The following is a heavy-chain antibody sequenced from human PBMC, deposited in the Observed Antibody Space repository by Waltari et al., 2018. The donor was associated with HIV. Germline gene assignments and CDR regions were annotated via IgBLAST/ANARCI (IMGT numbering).Heavy chain of an antibody. CDR2: VYCDDDK. Sequence: QITLKESGPTLVKPTQTLTLTCSFSGFSLTSYGMGVGWIRQSPGKAPEWLALVYCDDDKRYTPSLKNRLTITKDTSKNQVVLSMTNMDPVDTGTYYCALNGGIGTKYFDSWGQGTLVTVSS. J-gene: IGHJ4*02. CDR3: ALNGGIGTKYFDS. CDR1: GFSLTSYGMG. D-gene: IGHD2-21*01. V-gene: IGHV2-5*02.